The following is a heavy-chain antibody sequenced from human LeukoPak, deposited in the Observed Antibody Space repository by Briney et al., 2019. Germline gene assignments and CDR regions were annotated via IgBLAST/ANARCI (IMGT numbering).Heavy chain of an antibody. CDR1: GYTFTGYY. CDR2: INPNSGDT. Sequence: ASVKVSCKASGYTFTGYYMHWVRQAPGQGLEWMGWINPNSGDTKYLEKFQGRVTMTRDTSISTAYMELYSLRSDDTAVYYCAVDHRRLRDGYNSEVGWGQGTLVTVSS. J-gene: IGHJ4*02. D-gene: IGHD5-24*01. CDR3: AVDHRRLRDGYNSEVG. V-gene: IGHV1-2*02.